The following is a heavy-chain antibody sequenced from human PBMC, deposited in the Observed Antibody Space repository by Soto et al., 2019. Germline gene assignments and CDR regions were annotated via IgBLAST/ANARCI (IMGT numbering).Heavy chain of an antibody. J-gene: IGHJ4*02. D-gene: IGHD2-15*01. CDR1: GFTLNDYY. CDR3: ARDGSPKNGGIDF. V-gene: IGHV3-11*01. CDR2: ISSSGSTI. Sequence: QVHLVESGGGLVKPGGSLRLSCVASGFTLNDYYVSWIRQAPGKGLEWISYISSSGSTIYYADSVKGRFTVSREHPNNSVILQMNSLRVEDTAMYFCARDGSPKNGGIDFWGQGTLVTVSS.